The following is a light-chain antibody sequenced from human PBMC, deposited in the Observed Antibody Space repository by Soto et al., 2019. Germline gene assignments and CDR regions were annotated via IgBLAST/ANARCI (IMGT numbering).Light chain of an antibody. CDR2: LEGSGSY. Sequence: QAVLTQSSSASASLGSSVKLTFTLSSGHSSYIIAWHQQQPGKAPRYLMKLEGSGSYNKGSGVPDRFSGSSSGADRYLTISNLQFEDEADYYCETWDFNTRVFGGGTKLPVL. J-gene: IGLJ3*02. V-gene: IGLV4-60*02. CDR3: ETWDFNTRV. CDR1: SGHSSYI.